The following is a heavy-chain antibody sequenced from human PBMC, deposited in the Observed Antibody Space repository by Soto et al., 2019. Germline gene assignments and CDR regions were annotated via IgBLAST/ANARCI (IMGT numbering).Heavy chain of an antibody. CDR1: GDSVSSKSAA. CDR2: TYYRSKWST. Sequence: SQTLSLTCAISGDSVSSKSAAWNWIRQSPSRGLEWLGRTYYRSKWSTDYAISVKSRITINPDTSNNHFSLQLKSVTPEDTAVYYCTRALSGSYDHWGQGTLVIVSS. D-gene: IGHD1-26*01. CDR3: TRALSGSYDH. V-gene: IGHV6-1*01. J-gene: IGHJ1*01.